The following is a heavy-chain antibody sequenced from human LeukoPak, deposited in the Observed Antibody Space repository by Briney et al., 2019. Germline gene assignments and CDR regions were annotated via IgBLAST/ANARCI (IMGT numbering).Heavy chain of an antibody. Sequence: GGSLRLSCEASGFSFSTSWMSWVRQAPGKGLEWVANIKEAGTEKYYVDSVKGRFTISRDDAKNSLYLQMSNLRAEDTAVYYCARASKFWSDPDAFDIWGQGTMVTVSS. CDR1: GFSFSTSW. V-gene: IGHV3-7*01. D-gene: IGHD2-2*01. J-gene: IGHJ3*02. CDR3: ARASKFWSDPDAFDI. CDR2: IKEAGTEK.